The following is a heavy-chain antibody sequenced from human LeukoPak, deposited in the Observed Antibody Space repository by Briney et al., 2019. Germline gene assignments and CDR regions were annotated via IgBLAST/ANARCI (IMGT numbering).Heavy chain of an antibody. CDR2: IYYSGST. Sequence: GSLRLSCAASGFTFSSYWMSWIRQPPGKGLEWIGSIYYSGSTYYNPSLKSRVTISVDTSKNQFSLKLSSVSAADTAVYYCARHVDSSGWYRSYFDYWGQGTLVTVSS. D-gene: IGHD6-19*01. V-gene: IGHV4-39*01. CDR3: ARHVDSSGWYRSYFDY. J-gene: IGHJ4*02. CDR1: GFTFSSYW.